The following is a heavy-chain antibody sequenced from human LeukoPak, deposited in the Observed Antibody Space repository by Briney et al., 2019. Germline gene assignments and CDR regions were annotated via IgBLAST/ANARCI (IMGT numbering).Heavy chain of an antibody. CDR2: ITPIFGTA. CDR1: GGTFSSYA. Sequence: SVKVSCKASGGTFSSYAISWVRQAPGQGLEWMGGITPIFGTANYAQKFQGRVTITADESTSTAYMELSSLRSEDTAVYCCARGKNYYDSSGFNYWGQGTLVTVSS. V-gene: IGHV1-69*13. CDR3: ARGKNYYDSSGFNY. D-gene: IGHD3-22*01. J-gene: IGHJ4*02.